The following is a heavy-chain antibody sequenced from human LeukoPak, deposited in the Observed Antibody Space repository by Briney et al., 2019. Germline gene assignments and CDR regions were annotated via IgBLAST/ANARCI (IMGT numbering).Heavy chain of an antibody. D-gene: IGHD6-13*01. CDR1: GDSISSYY. CDR2: IYYSGST. J-gene: IGHJ5*02. Sequence: PSETLSLTCTVSGDSISSYYWSWIRQPPGKGLEWIGYIYYSGSTNYNPSLKSRVTISVDTSKNQFSLKLSSVTAADTAVYYCARTWYSSSWYYWFDPWGQGTLVTVSS. V-gene: IGHV4-59*01. CDR3: ARTWYSSSWYYWFDP.